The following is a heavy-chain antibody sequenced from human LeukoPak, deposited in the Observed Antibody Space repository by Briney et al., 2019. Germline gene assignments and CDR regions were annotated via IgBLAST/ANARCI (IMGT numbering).Heavy chain of an antibody. V-gene: IGHV3-21*06. CDR3: ARGSLSSGSHYGDY. CDR1: GFTFSSYS. D-gene: IGHD3-10*01. J-gene: IGHJ4*01. Sequence: GGSVRLSCAASGFTFSSYSMKWVRQAPGKGLEWVSFISSSSSYIYYADSVKGRFTVSRDNAKNLLYLEMNSLTAEDTAVYYCARGSLSSGSHYGDYWGHGALVTVSS. CDR2: ISSSSSYI.